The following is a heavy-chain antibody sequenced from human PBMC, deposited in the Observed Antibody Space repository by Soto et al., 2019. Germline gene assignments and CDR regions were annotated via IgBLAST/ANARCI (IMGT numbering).Heavy chain of an antibody. CDR2: IFSNAEK. J-gene: IGHJ6*02. V-gene: IGHV2-26*01. CDR3: ARMEATDYGMDV. Sequence: SGPTLVNPTHTLTLTCTVSEFSLSNARMGVSWIRQPPGKALEWLAHIFSNAEKSYRPSLKSRLTISKDTSKSQVVLTMTNMDPVDTATYYCARMEATDYGMDVWGQGTTVTVSS. CDR1: EFSLSNARMG. D-gene: IGHD4-4*01.